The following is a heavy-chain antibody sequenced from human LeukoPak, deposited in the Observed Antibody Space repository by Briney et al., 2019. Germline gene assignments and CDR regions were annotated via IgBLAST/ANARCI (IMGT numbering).Heavy chain of an antibody. D-gene: IGHD5-18*01. J-gene: IGHJ4*02. CDR1: GFTFSSYV. CDR3: AKRYGYGRRTDFDY. V-gene: IGHV3-23*01. CDR2: ISGSDGST. Sequence: GGSLRLSCAASGFTFSSYVMSWVRQAPGKGLEWVSGISGSDGSTYYADTVKGRFTISRDNSKNSLYLQMNSLRAEDTAVYYCAKRYGYGRRTDFDYWGQGTLVTVSS.